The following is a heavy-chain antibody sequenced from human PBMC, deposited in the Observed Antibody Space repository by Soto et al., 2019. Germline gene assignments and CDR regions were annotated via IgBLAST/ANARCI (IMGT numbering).Heavy chain of an antibody. CDR3: AREAPFTIFGVTRDAFDI. D-gene: IGHD3-3*01. Sequence: SVNVSCKASGDTFSFYTINWVRQAPGQGLEWMGGIIPIFGTANYAQKFQGRVTITADESTSTAYMELSSLRSEDTAVYYCAREAPFTIFGVTRDAFDIWGQGTMVTVSS. CDR1: GDTFSFYT. J-gene: IGHJ3*02. CDR2: IIPIFGTA. V-gene: IGHV1-69*13.